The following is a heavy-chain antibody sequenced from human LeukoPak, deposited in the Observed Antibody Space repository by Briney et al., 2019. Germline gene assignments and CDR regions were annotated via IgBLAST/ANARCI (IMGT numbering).Heavy chain of an antibody. Sequence: GGSLRLSCAASGFTFSSYAMSWVRQAPGKGLEWVSAISGSGGSTYYADSVKGRFTISRDNSKNTLYLQMNSLRAEDTAVYYCAKVVGVRGSYGYYYYYYYMDVWGKGTTVTVSS. J-gene: IGHJ6*03. D-gene: IGHD1-26*01. CDR2: ISGSGGST. V-gene: IGHV3-23*01. CDR1: GFTFSSYA. CDR3: AKVVGVRGSYGYYYYYYYMDV.